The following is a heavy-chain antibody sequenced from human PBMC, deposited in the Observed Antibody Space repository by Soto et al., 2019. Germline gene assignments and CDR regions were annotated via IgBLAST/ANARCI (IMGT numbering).Heavy chain of an antibody. J-gene: IGHJ4*02. Sequence: QVQLVESGGGVVQPGSSLRLLCEASGVTFSGHGMHWVRQAPGKGLEWLAVRVSDGRKQAYADSVKGRFTISRDNSKNTLYLPMNSLRDEDTAVYYCAGADVYPDDGFDYLCLGTLLTVSS. CDR1: GVTFSGHG. CDR3: AGADVYPDDGFDY. V-gene: IGHV3-33*01. CDR2: RVSDGRKQ. D-gene: IGHD1-1*01.